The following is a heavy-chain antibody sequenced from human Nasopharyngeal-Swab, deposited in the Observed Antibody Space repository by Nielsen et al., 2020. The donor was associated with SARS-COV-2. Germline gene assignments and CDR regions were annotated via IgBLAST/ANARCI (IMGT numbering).Heavy chain of an antibody. Sequence: PSVKVSCKASGYTFTSYGISWVRQAPGQGLEWMGGIIPIFGTANYAQKFQGRVTITADESTSTAYMELSSLRSEDTAVYYCARPYYYDSSGYLVAFDIWGQGTMVTVSS. D-gene: IGHD3-22*01. J-gene: IGHJ3*02. CDR1: GYTFTSYG. CDR3: ARPYYYDSSGYLVAFDI. V-gene: IGHV1-69*13. CDR2: IIPIFGTA.